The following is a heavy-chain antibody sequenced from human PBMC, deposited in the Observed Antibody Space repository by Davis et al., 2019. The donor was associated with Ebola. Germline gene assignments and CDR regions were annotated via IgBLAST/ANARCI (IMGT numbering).Heavy chain of an antibody. CDR1: GGSISSSNW. V-gene: IGHV4-4*02. D-gene: IGHD2-2*01. Sequence: PSETLSLTCAVAGGSISSSNWWTWVRQPPGKGLEWIGHIYHSGNTNYDPSFQSRVTISVDKSKNQFSLKLNSVTAADTAVYYCARLCSTASCLLNSLDYWGQGTLVTVSS. CDR2: IYHSGNT. J-gene: IGHJ4*02. CDR3: ARLCSTASCLLNSLDY.